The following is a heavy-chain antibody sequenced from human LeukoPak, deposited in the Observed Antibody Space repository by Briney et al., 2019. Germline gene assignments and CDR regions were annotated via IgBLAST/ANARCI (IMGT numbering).Heavy chain of an antibody. CDR1: GGTFSSYA. V-gene: IGHV1-69*06. CDR3: ALLQLWIPVDY. J-gene: IGHJ4*02. D-gene: IGHD5-18*01. Sequence: ASVKVSCKASGGTFSSYAISWVRQAPGQGLEWMGGIIPIFGTANYAQKFQGRVTITADKSTSTAYMELSSLRSEDTAVYYCALLQLWIPVDYWGQGTLVTVSS. CDR2: IIPIFGTA.